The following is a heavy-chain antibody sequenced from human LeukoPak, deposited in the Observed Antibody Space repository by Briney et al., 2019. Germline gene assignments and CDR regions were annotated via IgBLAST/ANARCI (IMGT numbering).Heavy chain of an antibody. J-gene: IGHJ4*02. D-gene: IGHD2-2*01. CDR3: ARIDIAVVPSTTFDY. CDR2: IYYSGNT. CDR1: GGSISSTGYY. V-gene: IGHV4-39*01. Sequence: PSETLSLTCTVSGGSISSTGYYWGWIRQPPGKGLEWIGSIYYSGNTYYNPSLKSRVTISVDTSKNQFSLKLSSVTAADTAVYYCARIDIAVVPSTTFDYWGQGTLVTVSS.